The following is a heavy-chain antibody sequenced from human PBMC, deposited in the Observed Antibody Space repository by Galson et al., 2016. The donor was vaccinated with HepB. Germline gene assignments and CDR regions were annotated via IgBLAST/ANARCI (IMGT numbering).Heavy chain of an antibody. V-gene: IGHV4-31*03. D-gene: IGHD1-14*01. CDR1: GASINSGVFY. CDR3: SRGPDRRGLDP. CDR2: IYYSATT. J-gene: IGHJ5*02. Sequence: LSLTCTVSGASINSGVFYWSWIRQLPGKGLEWIGAIYYSATTFYNPSLKSRISMSVDTSKNQFSLKLMSVTAADTAIYYCSRGPDRRGLDPWGQGTLVTVSS.